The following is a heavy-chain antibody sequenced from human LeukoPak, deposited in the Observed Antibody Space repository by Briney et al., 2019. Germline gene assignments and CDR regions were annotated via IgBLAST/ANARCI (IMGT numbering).Heavy chain of an antibody. J-gene: IGHJ3*02. CDR2: ISSSGSTI. D-gene: IGHD3-16*01. Sequence: GGSLRLSCAASGFTFSSYEMNWVRQAPGKGLEWVSYISSSGSTIYYADSVKGRFTISRDNAKNSLYLQMNSLRAEDTAVYYCARDPSMITFGGVTGFDAFDIWGQGTMVTVSS. CDR3: ARDPSMITFGGVTGFDAFDI. CDR1: GFTFSSYE. V-gene: IGHV3-48*03.